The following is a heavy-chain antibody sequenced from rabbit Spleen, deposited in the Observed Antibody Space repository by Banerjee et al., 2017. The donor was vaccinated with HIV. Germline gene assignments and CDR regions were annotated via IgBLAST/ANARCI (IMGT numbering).Heavy chain of an antibody. J-gene: IGHJ6*01. CDR3: ARDTGSSFSSYGMDL. CDR1: GVSFSGDSY. D-gene: IGHD8-1*01. CDR2: IDIGSSGFT. Sequence: QSLEESGGDLVKPGASLTLTCLASGVSFSGDSYLCWVRQAPGKGLEWIVCIDIGSSGFTYFASWAKGRFTISKTSSTTVTLQMTSLTAADTATYFCARDTGSSFSSYGMDLWGQGTLVTVS. V-gene: IGHV1S40*01.